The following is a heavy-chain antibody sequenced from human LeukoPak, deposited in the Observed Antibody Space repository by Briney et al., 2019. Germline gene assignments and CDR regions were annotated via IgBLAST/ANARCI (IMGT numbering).Heavy chain of an antibody. Sequence: GGSLRLSCAPSGFTFSNYGMHWVRQAPGKGLEWVAVIWSDGSNNYHADSVKGRFTISRDNSKNTLYLQMNSLRAEDTAVYYCARDRSVMTTVVTPLVYWGQGTLVTVSS. CDR2: IWSDGSNN. CDR3: ARDRSVMTTVVTPLVY. CDR1: GFTFSNYG. J-gene: IGHJ4*02. V-gene: IGHV3-33*01. D-gene: IGHD4-23*01.